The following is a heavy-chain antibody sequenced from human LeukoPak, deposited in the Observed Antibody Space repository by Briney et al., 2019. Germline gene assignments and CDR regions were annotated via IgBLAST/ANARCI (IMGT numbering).Heavy chain of an antibody. D-gene: IGHD4-17*01. CDR3: GREKYADLIFAS. CDR2: IHYSGST. J-gene: IGHJ4*02. V-gene: IGHV4-59*01. CDR1: GGSISSYY. Sequence: SETLSLTCTVSGGSISSYYWSWIRQPPGKGLECIGYIHYSGSTNYNPSLKSRVTISVDTSKNQFSLKLSSVTAADPAVYYGGREKYADLIFASWGQGTLVTVSS.